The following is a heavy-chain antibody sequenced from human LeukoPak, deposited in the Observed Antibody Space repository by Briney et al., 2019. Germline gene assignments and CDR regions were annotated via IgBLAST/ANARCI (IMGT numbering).Heavy chain of an antibody. D-gene: IGHD3-22*01. CDR2: INPNSGGT. Sequence: ASVKVSCKASGYTFTGYYMHWVRQAPGQGLEWMGWINPNSGGTNYAQKFQGRVTMTRDTSISTAYMELSRLRSDDTAVYYCAREPRITMIVVVLQNAFDIWGQGTMVTVSS. V-gene: IGHV1-2*02. J-gene: IGHJ3*02. CDR3: AREPRITMIVVVLQNAFDI. CDR1: GYTFTGYY.